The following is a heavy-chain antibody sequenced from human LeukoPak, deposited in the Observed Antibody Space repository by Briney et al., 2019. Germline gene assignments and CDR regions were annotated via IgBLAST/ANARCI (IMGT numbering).Heavy chain of an antibody. Sequence: GGSLRLSCAASGLTFSSYAMSWVRQAPGKGLEWVSGISGSGGSTHYADSVKGRFTISRDNSKNTLYLQMNSLRAEDTAVYYCAKAHIGPTYSNYIDYWGQGTLVTVSS. J-gene: IGHJ4*02. V-gene: IGHV3-23*01. CDR3: AKAHIGPTYSNYIDY. CDR1: GLTFSSYA. CDR2: ISGSGGST. D-gene: IGHD4-11*01.